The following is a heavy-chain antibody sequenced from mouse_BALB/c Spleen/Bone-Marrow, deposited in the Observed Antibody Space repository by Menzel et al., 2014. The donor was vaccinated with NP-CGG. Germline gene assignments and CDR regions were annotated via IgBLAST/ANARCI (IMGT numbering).Heavy chain of an antibody. J-gene: IGHJ4*01. Sequence: VKLVESGPGLVAPSQRLSITCTVSGFSLTGFGINWIRQPPGKGLEWLGMIWGDGTTDYNSALKSRLSIKKDNSKSQVFLKMNSLQAGDTARYYCAREKYGNYYAMDYWGQGTSVTVSS. CDR3: AREKYGNYYAMDY. CDR2: IWGDGTT. V-gene: IGHV2-6-7*01. D-gene: IGHD2-10*02. CDR1: GFSLTGFG.